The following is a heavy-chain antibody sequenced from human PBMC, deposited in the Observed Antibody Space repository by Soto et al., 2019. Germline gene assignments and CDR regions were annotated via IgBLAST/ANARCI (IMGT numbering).Heavy chain of an antibody. D-gene: IGHD3-22*01. CDR3: AKDRRSTYYDSSGYYRSFDY. CDR2: MSYDGSSK. Sequence: QVQLVESGGGVVQPGRSLRLSCAASGFTFSSYDMHLVRQAPGKGLEWVAVMSYDGSSKYYAESVKGRFTISRDNSKNTLYLQMNSLRAEDTAVYYCAKDRRSTYYDSSGYYRSFDYWGQGTLVTVSS. V-gene: IGHV3-30*18. CDR1: GFTFSSYD. J-gene: IGHJ4*02.